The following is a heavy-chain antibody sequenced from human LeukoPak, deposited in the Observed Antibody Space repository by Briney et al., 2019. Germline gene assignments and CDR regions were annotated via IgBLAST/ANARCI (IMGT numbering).Heavy chain of an antibody. CDR2: IYYSGSA. Sequence: SETLSLTCTVPGDSISDYYWTWIRQPPGKGLEWIGYIYYSGSAYYNPSLKSRVTISVDTSKSQFSLKLSSVTAADTAVYYCARTYDSSGYSAFHVWGQGTMVTVSS. CDR3: ARTYDSSGYSAFHV. V-gene: IGHV4-59*01. D-gene: IGHD3-22*01. J-gene: IGHJ3*01. CDR1: GDSISDYY.